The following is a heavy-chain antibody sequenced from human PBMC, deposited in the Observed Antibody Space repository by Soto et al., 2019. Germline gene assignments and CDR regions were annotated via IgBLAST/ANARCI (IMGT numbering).Heavy chain of an antibody. V-gene: IGHV4-39*01. CDR1: GGSVSVDSYY. CDR2: IHYRGST. Sequence: LSLTCAVSGGSVSVDSYYWAWIRQPPGKGLEWIATIHYRGSTYYATSPKSRVTISIDTSKNQFSLMLASVTATDTAFYYCARLATTVSTPNYWGQGTLVTVSS. D-gene: IGHD4-17*01. J-gene: IGHJ4*02. CDR3: ARLATTVSTPNY.